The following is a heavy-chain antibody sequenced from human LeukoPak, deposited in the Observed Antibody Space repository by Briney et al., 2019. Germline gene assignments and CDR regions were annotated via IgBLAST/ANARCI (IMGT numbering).Heavy chain of an antibody. CDR3: AKDGRGVDYFDY. V-gene: IGHV3-23*01. J-gene: IGHJ4*02. CDR1: GFTFSSYA. D-gene: IGHD2-8*01. Sequence: GGSLGLSCAASGFTFSSYAMGWVRQAPGEGLEWVSSISGSGGSTYYADSVKGRFTISRDNSKNTLSLQINSLRAEDTAVYYCAKDGRGVDYFDYWGQGTLVTVSS. CDR2: ISGSGGST.